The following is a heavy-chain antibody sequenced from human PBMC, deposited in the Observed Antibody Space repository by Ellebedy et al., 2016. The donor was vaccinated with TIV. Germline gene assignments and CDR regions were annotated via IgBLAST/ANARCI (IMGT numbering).Heavy chain of an antibody. D-gene: IGHD5-18*01. CDR3: ARVVDSYGLRYFDY. V-gene: IGHV3-7*03. J-gene: IGHJ4*02. CDR1: GFTFSNYW. CDR2: IKQDGSEK. Sequence: PGESLKISCAASGFTFSNYWMSWVRQAPGKGLEWVANIKQDGSEKYYVDSVKGRFTISRDNAKNSLYMQMNSLRAEDTAVYYCARVVDSYGLRYFDYWGQGTLVTVSS.